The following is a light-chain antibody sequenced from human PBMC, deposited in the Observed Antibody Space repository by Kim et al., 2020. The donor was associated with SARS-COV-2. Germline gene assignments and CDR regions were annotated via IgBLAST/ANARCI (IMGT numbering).Light chain of an antibody. CDR2: DVS. CDR3: SSYTSSSTHWV. CDR1: RSDVGSYNY. J-gene: IGLJ3*02. V-gene: IGLV2-14*03. Sequence: QSITVSCTETRSDVGSYNYVSWYQHHPCKAPKLMIYDVSNRPSGVSNRFSGSKSGNTASLTISGLQAEDEADYYCSSYTSSSTHWVFGGGTQLTVL.